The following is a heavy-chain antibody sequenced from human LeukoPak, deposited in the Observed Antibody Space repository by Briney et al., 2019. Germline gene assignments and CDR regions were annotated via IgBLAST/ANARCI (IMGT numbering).Heavy chain of an antibody. V-gene: IGHV3-33*01. D-gene: IGHD6-19*01. CDR1: GFTFSSYG. CDR2: IWYDGSNK. J-gene: IGHJ4*02. CDR3: ATLSSVPTTPRYYFDY. Sequence: GGSLRLSCAASGFTFSSYGMHWVRQAPGKGLERVAVIWYDGSNKYYADSVKGRFTISRDNSKNTLYLQMNSLRAEDTAVYYCATLSSVPTTPRYYFDYWGQGTLVIVSS.